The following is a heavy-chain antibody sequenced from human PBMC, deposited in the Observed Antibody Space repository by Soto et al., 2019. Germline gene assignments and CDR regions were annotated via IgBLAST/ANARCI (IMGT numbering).Heavy chain of an antibody. J-gene: IGHJ6*02. V-gene: IGHV2-5*02. CDR3: IQSRCGGDCLQSYASYYYYGMDV. CDR1: AFSLSTGGVG. Sequence: QITLKESGPTLVKPTQTLTLTCTFSAFSLSTGGVGVGWIRQPPGKALEWLALIYWDDDKRYSPSLRSRLTITKDPSKSQVVLTMTTMDPVDTATYYCIQSRCGGDCLQSYASYYYYGMDVWGQGTTVTVSS. D-gene: IGHD2-21*02. CDR2: IYWDDDK.